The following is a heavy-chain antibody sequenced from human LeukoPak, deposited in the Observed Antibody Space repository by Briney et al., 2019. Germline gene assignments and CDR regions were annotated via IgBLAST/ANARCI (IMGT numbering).Heavy chain of an antibody. CDR2: ISGTSSYM. CDR3: ARSVDIDY. CDR1: GFNFRDYS. D-gene: IGHD5-12*01. J-gene: IGHJ4*02. V-gene: IGHV3-21*01. Sequence: GGSLRLSCVAYGFNFRDYSMNWVRQAPGKGLDWVSGISGTSSYMYYGDSVKGRFTVSRDNAKNSLYLQMESLRVEDTAVYYCARSVDIDYWGQGTLVTVSS.